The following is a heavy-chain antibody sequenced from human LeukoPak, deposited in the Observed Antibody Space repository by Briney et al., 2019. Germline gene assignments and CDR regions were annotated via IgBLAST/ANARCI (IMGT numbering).Heavy chain of an antibody. J-gene: IGHJ3*02. CDR2: ISSSGGST. CDR1: GFTFSSYA. V-gene: IGHV3-23*01. CDR3: AKFGSGWYYGASDI. Sequence: GESLRLSCAASGFTFSSYAMRWARQAPGKGLEWVSGISSSGGSTYYADSVKGRFTISRDNSKNTLFLQMNSLRAEDTAVYYCAKFGSGWYYGASDIWGQGTMVTISS. D-gene: IGHD6-19*01.